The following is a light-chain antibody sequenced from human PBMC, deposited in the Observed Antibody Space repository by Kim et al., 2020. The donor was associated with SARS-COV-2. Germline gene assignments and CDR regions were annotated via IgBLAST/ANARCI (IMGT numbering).Light chain of an antibody. Sequence: SLGDRVTITCRASQNINTYLKWYQQKTGKAPKRLIYATYSLESGVPSSFNGIGSGTGFAVTISSLQPEDGATYYCQQTYTTPPWPFGQGTKVDIK. CDR1: QNINTY. CDR2: ATY. J-gene: IGKJ1*01. V-gene: IGKV1-39*01. CDR3: QQTYTTPPWP.